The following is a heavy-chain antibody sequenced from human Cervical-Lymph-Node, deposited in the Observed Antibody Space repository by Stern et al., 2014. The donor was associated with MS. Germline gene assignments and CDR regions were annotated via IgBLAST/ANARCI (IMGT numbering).Heavy chain of an antibody. CDR2: ISSSSAYI. V-gene: IGHV3-21*01. J-gene: IGHJ5*02. D-gene: IGHD6-19*01. Sequence: EVQLVQSGGGLVKPGGSLTLSCAASGFSFSDFSMNWVRQAPGKGLEWVSSISSSSAYIYYADSVKGRFTISRDNAKNSLSLQMNSLRGEDTAVYYCARAFSGWFDPWGQGTLVTVSS. CDR1: GFSFSDFS. CDR3: ARAFSGWFDP.